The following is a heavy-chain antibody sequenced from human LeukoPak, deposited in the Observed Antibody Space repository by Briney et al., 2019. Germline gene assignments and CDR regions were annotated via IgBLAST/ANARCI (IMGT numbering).Heavy chain of an antibody. CDR3: ARDDSSSRVFYYYYYYGMDV. D-gene: IGHD6-13*01. Sequence: ASVKVSCKASGYTFTSYYMHWVRQAPGQGLEWMGIINPSGGSTSYAQKFQGRVTMTRDTSTSTVYMELSSLRSEDTAVYYCARDDSSSRVFYYYYYYGMDVWGQGTTVTVSS. CDR2: INPSGGST. V-gene: IGHV1-46*01. CDR1: GYTFTSYY. J-gene: IGHJ6*02.